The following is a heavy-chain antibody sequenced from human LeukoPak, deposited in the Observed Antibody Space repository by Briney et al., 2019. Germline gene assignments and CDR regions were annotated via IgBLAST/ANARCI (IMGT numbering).Heavy chain of an antibody. CDR3: ATDRYCGSASCQYYYYSGLDV. V-gene: IGHV3-48*01. Sequence: PGRSLRLSCAASGFTFSTYSMNWVRQAPGKGLEWVSYISTSSSTIYYADSVKGRFTISRDNAKNSLYLQMNSLRAEDTAVYFCATDRYCGSASCQYYYYSGLDVWGQGTTVTVSS. D-gene: IGHD2-2*01. CDR2: ISTSSSTI. J-gene: IGHJ6*02. CDR1: GFTFSTYS.